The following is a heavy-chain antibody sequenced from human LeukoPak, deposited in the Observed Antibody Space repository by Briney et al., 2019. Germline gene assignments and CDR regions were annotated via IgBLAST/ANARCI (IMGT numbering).Heavy chain of an antibody. V-gene: IGHV4-39*07. CDR2: IYYSGST. CDR3: ARDWSPAIRYYYGSGNNWFDP. Sequence: SETLSLTCTVSGGSISSSSYYWGWIRQPPGKGLEWIGSIYYSGSTYYNPSLKSRVTISVDTSKNQFSLKLSSVTAADTAVYYCARDWSPAIRYYYGSGNNWFDPWGQGTLVTVSS. D-gene: IGHD3-10*01. CDR1: GGSISSSSYY. J-gene: IGHJ5*02.